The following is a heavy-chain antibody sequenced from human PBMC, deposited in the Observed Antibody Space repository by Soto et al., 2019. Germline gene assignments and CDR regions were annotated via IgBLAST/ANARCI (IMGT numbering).Heavy chain of an antibody. J-gene: IGHJ4*02. D-gene: IGHD1-26*01. CDR3: AHRQLVGGTSGLGY. V-gene: IGHV2-5*02. Sequence: QITLKESGPTLVKPTQTLTLTCTFSGFSLSTNGVGVGWIRQPPGKALEWLALIYWDDDKRSSPTLKSRITITKDTSKNPVGLIMTNMAPVDTGTYYGAHRQLVGGTSGLGYWAQGTLVTVSS. CDR1: GFSLSTNGVG. CDR2: IYWDDDK.